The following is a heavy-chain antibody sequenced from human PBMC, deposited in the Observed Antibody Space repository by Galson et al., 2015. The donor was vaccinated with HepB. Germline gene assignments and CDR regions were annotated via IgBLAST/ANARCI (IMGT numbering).Heavy chain of an antibody. CDR2: ISSSSSYI. J-gene: IGHJ6*02. CDR1: GFTFSSYS. V-gene: IGHV3-21*01. CDR3: ARRYYYGSGSYNYYYGMDV. Sequence: SLRLSCAASGFTFSSYSMNWVRQAPGKGLEWVSSISSSSSYIYYADSVKGRFTISRDNAKNSLYLQMNSLRAEDTAVYYCARRYYYGSGSYNYYYGMDVWGQGTTVTVSS. D-gene: IGHD3-10*01.